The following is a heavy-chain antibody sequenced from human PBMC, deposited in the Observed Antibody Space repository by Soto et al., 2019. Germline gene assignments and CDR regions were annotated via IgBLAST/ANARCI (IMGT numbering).Heavy chain of an antibody. CDR3: ARSRRDPRVRYQKIFDY. D-gene: IGHD3-10*01. CDR2: ISAYNGNT. V-gene: IGHV1-18*01. Sequence: QVQLVQSGAEVKKPGASVKVSCKASGYTFTSYGISWVRQAPGQGLEWMGWISAYNGNTNYAQKLQGRVTMTTDTSASTAYMELRSLRSDDTAVYYCARSRRDPRVRYQKIFDYWGQGTLVTVSS. J-gene: IGHJ4*02. CDR1: GYTFTSYG.